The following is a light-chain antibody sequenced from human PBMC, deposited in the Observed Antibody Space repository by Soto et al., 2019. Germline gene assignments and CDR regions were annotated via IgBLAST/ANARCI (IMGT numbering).Light chain of an antibody. CDR1: SSDVGGYNY. Sequence: QSALTQPASVSGSPGQSITISCTGTSSDVGGYNYVSWYQHHPGKAPKLMIYDVTNRPSGVSKRFSGSKSGNTASLTISGLQAEDEADYYCSSYISSSIPVVFGGGTKVTVL. CDR3: SSYISSSIPVV. CDR2: DVT. V-gene: IGLV2-14*03. J-gene: IGLJ2*01.